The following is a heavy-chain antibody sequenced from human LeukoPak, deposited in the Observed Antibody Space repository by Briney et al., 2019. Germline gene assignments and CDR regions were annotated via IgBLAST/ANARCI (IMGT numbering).Heavy chain of an antibody. CDR2: ISAYNGNT. D-gene: IGHD3-22*01. Sequence: SVKVSCKASGYTFTDYAISWVRQAPGQGLEWMGWISAYNGNTNYAQKLQGRVTMTTDTPTSTAYMELRSLRSDDTAVYYCARGYDSSRRGAFDIWGQGTMVTVSS. CDR3: ARGYDSSRRGAFDI. J-gene: IGHJ3*02. V-gene: IGHV1-18*01. CDR1: GYTFTDYA.